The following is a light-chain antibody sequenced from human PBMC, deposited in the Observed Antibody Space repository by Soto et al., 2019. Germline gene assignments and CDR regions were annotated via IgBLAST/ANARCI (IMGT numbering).Light chain of an antibody. CDR3: ASWDDSLDGPWL. CDR2: NTN. Sequence: QSVLTQPPSASGTPGQGVNISCSGSNSNIGSHAVNWYQQLPGMAPRLLIYNTNRRHPGVPDRFSASKSGMSASLAISVLQVDDEADYFCASWDDSLDGPWLFGGGTKVTVL. J-gene: IGLJ3*02. V-gene: IGLV1-44*01. CDR1: NSNIGSHA.